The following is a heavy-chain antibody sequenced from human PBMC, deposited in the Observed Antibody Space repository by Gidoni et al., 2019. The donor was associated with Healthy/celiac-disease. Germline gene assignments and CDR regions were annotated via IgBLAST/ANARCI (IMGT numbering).Heavy chain of an antibody. D-gene: IGHD1-1*01. Sequence: QVQLVQSGAEVTKPASSVNVSCKASGYTFTSYDINWVRQATGQGLEWMGWMNPNSGNKGYTQKFQGRVTMTRNTSISTAYMELSSLRSEDTAGYYCARGLETADYWGQGTLVTVSS. CDR3: ARGLETADY. J-gene: IGHJ4*02. CDR1: GYTFTSYD. CDR2: MNPNSGNK. V-gene: IGHV1-8*01.